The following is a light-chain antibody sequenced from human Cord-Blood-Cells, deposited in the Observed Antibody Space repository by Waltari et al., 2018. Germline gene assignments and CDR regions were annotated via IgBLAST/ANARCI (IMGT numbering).Light chain of an antibody. J-gene: IGKJ2*01. V-gene: IGKV3-20*01. CDR2: GAS. Sequence: EIVLTQSPGTLSLSPGERATLSCRASQSVTRSYLAWYQQKPGQAPRLLIYGASSRATGIPDRFSGSGCGTDFTLTISRLEPEDFAVYYCQQYGSSHTFGQGTKREIK. CDR3: QQYGSSHT. CDR1: QSVTRSY.